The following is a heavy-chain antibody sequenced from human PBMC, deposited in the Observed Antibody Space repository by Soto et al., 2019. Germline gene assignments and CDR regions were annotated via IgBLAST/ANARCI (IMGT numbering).Heavy chain of an antibody. CDR3: ARSDYVWGSYRNGNWFDP. J-gene: IGHJ5*02. V-gene: IGHV4-30-4*01. CDR1: GGSISSGDYY. Sequence: SETLSLTCTVSGGSISSGDYYLSWIRQPPGKGLEWIGYIYYSGSTYHNPSLKSRVTISVDTSKNQFSLKLSSVTAADTAVYYCARSDYVWGSYRNGNWFDPWGQGTLVTVSS. CDR2: IYYSGST. D-gene: IGHD3-16*02.